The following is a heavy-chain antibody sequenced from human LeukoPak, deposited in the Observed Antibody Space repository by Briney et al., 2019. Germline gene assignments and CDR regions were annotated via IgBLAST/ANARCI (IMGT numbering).Heavy chain of an antibody. Sequence: ASVKVSCTTSGYSFNSHHVHWVRQAPGQGLEWMGVKFSHDGSTSNTQKFQGRITMTRDTSTSTVYMELSSLRSEDTAVYYCARDSGNFHYDMDIWGQGTTVIVSS. J-gene: IGHJ6*02. CDR3: ARDSGNFHYDMDI. CDR1: GYSFNSHH. V-gene: IGHV1-46*02. D-gene: IGHD3-10*01. CDR2: KFSHDGST.